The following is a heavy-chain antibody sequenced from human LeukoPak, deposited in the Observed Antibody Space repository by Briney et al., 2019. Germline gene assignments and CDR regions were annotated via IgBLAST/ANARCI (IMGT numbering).Heavy chain of an antibody. Sequence: PSETLSLTGTGSGGSISSYYWSWIRQPAGKGLEWIGRIYTSGSTNYNPSLKSRVTMSVDTSKNQFSLKLSSVTAADTAVYYCARVSYDYVWGSYLFDYWGQGTLVTVSS. CDR2: IYTSGST. J-gene: IGHJ4*02. V-gene: IGHV4-4*07. CDR1: GGSISSYY. D-gene: IGHD3-16*02. CDR3: ARVSYDYVWGSYLFDY.